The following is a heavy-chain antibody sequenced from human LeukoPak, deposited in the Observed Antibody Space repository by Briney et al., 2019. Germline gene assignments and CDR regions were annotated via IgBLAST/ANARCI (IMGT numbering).Heavy chain of an antibody. J-gene: IGHJ6*04. CDR3: AELGITMIGGV. CDR1: GFTFSSYA. Sequence: PGGSLRLSCAASGFTFSSYAMHWVRQAPGKGLEWVALISYDGSINDYADSVKGRFTISRDNSKNTLYLQMNSLRADDTAMYYCAELGITMIGGVWGKGTTVTISS. D-gene: IGHD3-10*02. V-gene: IGHV3-30*04. CDR2: ISYDGSIN.